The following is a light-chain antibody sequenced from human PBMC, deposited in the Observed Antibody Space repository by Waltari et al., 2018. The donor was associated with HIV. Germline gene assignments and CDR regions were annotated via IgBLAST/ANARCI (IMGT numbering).Light chain of an antibody. CDR3: QQYGSSPWT. V-gene: IGKV3-20*01. J-gene: IGKJ1*01. CDR2: GAS. Sequence: EIVLTQSPGTLSLSPGERVTLSCRASQSVSSNYLAWYQQKHGQAPRLLIYGASSRATGIPDRFSGSGSGTDFTLTISRLEPEDFAVYYCQQYGSSPWTFGQGAKLEIK. CDR1: QSVSSNY.